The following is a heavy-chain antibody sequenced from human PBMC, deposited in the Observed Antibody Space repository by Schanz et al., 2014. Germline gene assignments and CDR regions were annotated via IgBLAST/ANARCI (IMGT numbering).Heavy chain of an antibody. D-gene: IGHD3-10*01. CDR1: GFKFTDYA. J-gene: IGHJ4*02. V-gene: IGHV3-23*04. CDR3: AKGKSEVRGIILDF. Sequence: VQLVESGGGLAQPGGSLRLSCAASGFKFTDYAMTWVRQAPGKGLEWVATISGSSENTYYADSVKGRVTISRDNSRNTLFLQMRNLRADDTALYYCAKGKSEVRGIILDFWGQGTLVTVSS. CDR2: ISGSSENT.